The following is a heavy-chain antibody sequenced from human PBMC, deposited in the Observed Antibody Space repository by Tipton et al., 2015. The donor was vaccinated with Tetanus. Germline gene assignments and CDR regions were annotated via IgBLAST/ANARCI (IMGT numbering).Heavy chain of an antibody. Sequence: TLSLTCTVSGGSISSSSYYWGWIRQPPGKGLEWIGSIYYSGSTYYNPSLKSRVTISVATSKNQFSLKLSSVTAADTAVYYCARGANEYDFDYWGQGTLVTVSS. CDR3: ARGANEYDFDY. CDR1: GGSISSSSYY. D-gene: IGHD4/OR15-4a*01. J-gene: IGHJ4*02. V-gene: IGHV4-39*01. CDR2: IYYSGST.